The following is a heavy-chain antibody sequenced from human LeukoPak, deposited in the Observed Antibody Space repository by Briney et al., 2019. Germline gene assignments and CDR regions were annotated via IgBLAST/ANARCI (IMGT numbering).Heavy chain of an antibody. CDR3: AKDTQQLVPNYFDY. J-gene: IGHJ4*02. Sequence: GGSLRLSCAASGFTFSSYAMSWVRQAPEKGLEWVSAISGSGGSTYYADSVKGRFTISRDKSKNTLYLQMNSLRAEDTAVYYCAKDTQQLVPNYFDYWGQGTLVTVSS. CDR2: ISGSGGST. CDR1: GFTFSSYA. V-gene: IGHV3-23*01. D-gene: IGHD6-13*01.